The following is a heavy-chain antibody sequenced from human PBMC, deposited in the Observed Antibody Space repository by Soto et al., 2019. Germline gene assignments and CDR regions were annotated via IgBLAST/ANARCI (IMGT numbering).Heavy chain of an antibody. J-gene: IGHJ4*02. D-gene: IGHD5-12*01. V-gene: IGHV3-23*01. Sequence: SLRLSCAASGFTFDNYAMNWVRQAPGKGLEWVTSVSGSGSYTYYADSVKGRFTISRDNSRNTLSLQMNSLRAEDTALYYCAKAHSGYDPLDYWGQGTLVTVSS. CDR3: AKAHSGYDPLDY. CDR1: GFTFDNYA. CDR2: VSGSGSYT.